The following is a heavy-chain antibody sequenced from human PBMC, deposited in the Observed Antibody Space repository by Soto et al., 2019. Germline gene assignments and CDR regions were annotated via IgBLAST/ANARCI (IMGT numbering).Heavy chain of an antibody. CDR2: INHSGST. CDR1: GGSFSGYY. Sequence: QVQLQQWGAGLLKPSETLSLTCAVYGGSFSGYYWSWIRQPPGKGLEWIGEINHSGSTNYNPSLKGRVTTSVDTSKNQFSLKLSSVTAADTAVYYCARVTGRYYYGMDVWGQGTTVTVSS. CDR3: ARVTGRYYYGMDV. J-gene: IGHJ6*02. V-gene: IGHV4-34*01.